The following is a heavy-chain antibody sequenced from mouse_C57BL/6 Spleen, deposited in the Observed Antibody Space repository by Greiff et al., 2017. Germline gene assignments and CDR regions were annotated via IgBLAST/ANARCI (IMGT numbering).Heavy chain of an antibody. CDR1: GYAFSSYW. J-gene: IGHJ2*01. Sequence: VQLQQSGAELVKPGASVKISCKASGYAFSSYWMNWVKQRPGKGLEWIGQIYPGDGDTNYNGKFKGKATLTADKSSSTAYMQLSSLTSEDSAVYFGARSHYYGSSPDYWGQGTTLTVSS. CDR3: ARSHYYGSSPDY. V-gene: IGHV1-80*01. D-gene: IGHD1-1*01. CDR2: IYPGDGDT.